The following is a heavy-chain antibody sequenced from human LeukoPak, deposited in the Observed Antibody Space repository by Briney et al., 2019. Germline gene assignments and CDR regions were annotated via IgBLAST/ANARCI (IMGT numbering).Heavy chain of an antibody. Sequence: SETLSLTCTVSGGSGNSYYLSWIRQPAGKTLEWIGRIYDGGSTNYNPSLKSRVTISVDTSKNQFSLKLSSVTAADTAVYYCARRRRGSGSYYREVYFDYWGQGTLVTVSS. CDR1: GGSGNSYY. J-gene: IGHJ4*02. D-gene: IGHD3-10*01. V-gene: IGHV4-4*07. CDR3: ARRRRGSGSYYREVYFDY. CDR2: IYDGGST.